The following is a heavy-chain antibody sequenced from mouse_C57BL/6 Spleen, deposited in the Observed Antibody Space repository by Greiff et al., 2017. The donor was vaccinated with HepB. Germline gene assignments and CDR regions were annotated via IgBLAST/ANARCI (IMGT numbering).Heavy chain of an antibody. CDR2: IYPGDGDT. CDR1: GYAFSSYW. J-gene: IGHJ4*01. D-gene: IGHD2-10*02. V-gene: IGHV1-80*01. CDR3: ARGPYDDAMDY. Sequence: QVQLQQSGAELVKPGASVKISCKASGYAFSSYWMNWVKQRPGQGLEWIGKIYPGDGDTTYNGKFKGTATLAVDKSSSTAYMQLSSLTSEDSAVYCCARGPYDDAMDYWGQGTSVTVSS.